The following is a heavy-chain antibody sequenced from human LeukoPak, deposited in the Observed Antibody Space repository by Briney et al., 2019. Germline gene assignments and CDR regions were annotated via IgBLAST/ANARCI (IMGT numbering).Heavy chain of an antibody. V-gene: IGHV1-2*06. D-gene: IGHD3-16*01. CDR2: INPNSGGT. J-gene: IGHJ4*02. CDR1: GYTFTGYY. CDR3: ARAEFVGLRLGEFPL. Sequence: ASVKVSCKASGYTFTGYYIHWVRQAPGQGLEWMGRINPNSGGTNYAQKFQGRVTMTRDTSISTAYMELSRLRSDDTAVYYCARAEFVGLRLGEFPLWGQGTLVTVSS.